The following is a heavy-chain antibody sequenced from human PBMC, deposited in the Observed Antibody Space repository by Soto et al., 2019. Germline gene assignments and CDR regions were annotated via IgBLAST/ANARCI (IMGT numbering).Heavy chain of an antibody. V-gene: IGHV4-39*01. CDR1: GGSISSSSYY. CDR3: VRRTFGSFGVVRVYYFDH. J-gene: IGHJ4*02. Sequence: PSETLSLTCTVSGGSISSSSYYWDWVRQPPGKGLEWIASIYYSASTYYNPSLESRVTISVDTSKKQFSLKLTSVTAADSAVYHCVRRTFGSFGVVRVYYFDHWGQGTLVTVSS. CDR2: IYYSAST. D-gene: IGHD3-3*01.